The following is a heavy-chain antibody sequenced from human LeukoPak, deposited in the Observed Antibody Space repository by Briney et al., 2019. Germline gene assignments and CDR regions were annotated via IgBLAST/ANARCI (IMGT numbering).Heavy chain of an antibody. J-gene: IGHJ4*02. CDR2: TYYRSKWYN. D-gene: IGHD6-19*01. CDR1: GDSVSSNSVT. V-gene: IGHV6-1*01. Sequence: SQTLSLTCAISGDSVSSNSVTWNWIRQSPSRGLEWLGRTYYRSKWYNDYAVSVKSRITIKPDTSKNQFSLQLNSVTPEDTAVYYCARSVAALDYWGQGTLVTASS. CDR3: ARSVAALDY.